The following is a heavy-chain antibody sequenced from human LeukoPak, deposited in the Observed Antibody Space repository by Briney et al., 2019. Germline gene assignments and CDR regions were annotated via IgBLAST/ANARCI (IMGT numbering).Heavy chain of an antibody. J-gene: IGHJ5*02. CDR2: IYYSGST. CDR3: ARKSGAWFDP. D-gene: IGHD2-15*01. CDR1: GGSISSSSYY. V-gene: IGHV4-39*07. Sequence: SETLSLTCTVSGGSISSSSYYWGWIRQPPGKGLEWIGSIYYSGSTNYNPSLKSRVTISVDTSKNQFSLKLSSVTAADTAVYYCARKSGAWFDPWGQGTLVTVSS.